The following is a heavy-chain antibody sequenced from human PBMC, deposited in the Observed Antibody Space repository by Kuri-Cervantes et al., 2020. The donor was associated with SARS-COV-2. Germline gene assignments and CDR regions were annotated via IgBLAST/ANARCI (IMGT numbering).Heavy chain of an antibody. CDR3: ARDLRNTVVTPNYYYYYYMDV. J-gene: IGHJ6*03. CDR2: IYHSGCT. V-gene: IGHV4-30-2*01. D-gene: IGHD4-23*01. CDR1: GGSISSGGYS. Sequence: SQTLSLTCAVSGGSISSGGYSWSWIRQPPGKGLEWIGFIYHSGCTCYNPSLKSRVTISVDTSKNQFSLKLSSVTAADTAVYYCARDLRNTVVTPNYYYYYYMDVWGKGTTVTVSS.